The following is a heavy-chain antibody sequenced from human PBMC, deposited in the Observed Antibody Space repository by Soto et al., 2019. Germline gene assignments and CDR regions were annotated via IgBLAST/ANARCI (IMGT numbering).Heavy chain of an antibody. CDR3: AREIVVPAAYDYYYTDV. CDR2: IYYSGST. Sequence: PSETLSLTCTVSGGSISSYYWSWIRQPPGKGLEWIGYIYYSGSTNYNPSLKSRVTISVDTSKNQFSLKLSSVTAADTAVYYCAREIVVPAAYDYYYTDVWGKGTTVTVSS. J-gene: IGHJ6*03. CDR1: GGSISSYY. D-gene: IGHD2-2*01. V-gene: IGHV4-59*01.